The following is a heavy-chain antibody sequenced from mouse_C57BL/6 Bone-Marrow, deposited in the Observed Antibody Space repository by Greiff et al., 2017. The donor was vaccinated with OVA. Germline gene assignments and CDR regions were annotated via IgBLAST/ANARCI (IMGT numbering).Heavy chain of an antibody. D-gene: IGHD1-1*01. Sequence: EVKLVESGGGLVKPGGSLKLSCAASGFTFSDYGMHWVRQAPEKGLEWVAYISSGSSTIYYADTVKGRFTISRDNAKNTLFLQMTSLRSEDTAMYYCARDCYGSSRRAMDYWGQGTSVTVSS. CDR2: ISSGSSTI. J-gene: IGHJ4*01. CDR3: ARDCYGSSRRAMDY. CDR1: GFTFSDYG. V-gene: IGHV5-17*01.